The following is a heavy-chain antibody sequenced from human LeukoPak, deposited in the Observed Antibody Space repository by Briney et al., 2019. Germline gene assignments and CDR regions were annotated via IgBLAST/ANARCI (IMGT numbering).Heavy chain of an antibody. J-gene: IGHJ4*02. V-gene: IGHV1-18*01. CDR2: ISAYNGNT. CDR1: GYTFTSYG. D-gene: IGHD3-3*01. Sequence: EASVKVSCKASGYTFTSYGISWVRQAPGQGLEWMGWISAYNGNTNYAQKLQGRVTMTTDTSTSTAYMELRSLRSDDTAVYYCAREGRGIFGVVIASSSYFDYWGQGTLVTVSS. CDR3: AREGRGIFGVVIASSSYFDY.